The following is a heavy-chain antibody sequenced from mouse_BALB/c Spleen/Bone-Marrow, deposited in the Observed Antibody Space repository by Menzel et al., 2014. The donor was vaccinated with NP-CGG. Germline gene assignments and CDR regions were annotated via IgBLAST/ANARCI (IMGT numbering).Heavy chain of an antibody. CDR2: IYPGSGST. V-gene: IGHV1S22*01. CDR3: TRSPITTVVAETMDF. D-gene: IGHD1-1*01. CDR1: GYTFTSYW. J-gene: IGHJ4*01. Sequence: LQQSGSELVRPGASVKLSCKASGYTFTSYWMHWVKQRPGQGLEWIGNIYPGSGSTNYDEKFKTKATLTVDTSSSTAYMQLSSLTSEDSAVYYCTRSPITTVVAETMDFLGQTTTTTVSS.